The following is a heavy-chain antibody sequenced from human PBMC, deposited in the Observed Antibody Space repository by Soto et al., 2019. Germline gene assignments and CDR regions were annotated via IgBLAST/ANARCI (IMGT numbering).Heavy chain of an antibody. Sequence: GGSLRLSCAASGFTFSSYAMSWVRQAPGKGLEWVSAISGSGGSTYYADSVKGRFTISRDNSKNTLYVQMNSLRAEDTAVYYCAKARGYSSGWQTDYWGQGTLVTVSS. CDR2: ISGSGGST. V-gene: IGHV3-23*01. D-gene: IGHD6-19*01. J-gene: IGHJ4*02. CDR3: AKARGYSSGWQTDY. CDR1: GFTFSSYA.